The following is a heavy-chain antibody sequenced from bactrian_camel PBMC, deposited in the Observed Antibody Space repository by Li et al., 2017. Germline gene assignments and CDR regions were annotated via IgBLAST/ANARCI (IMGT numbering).Heavy chain of an antibody. CDR1: GYPYGSPT. Sequence: VQLVESGGDSVQAGGSLTLSCVVSGYPYGSPTYCLGWFRQAPGKERDWVAVGRTGGPWTDYADSVKGRFTISQDNAKNTLYLQMNGLKPEDTAMYYCASTRWSWSGRCSSGYAYWGQGTQVTVS. J-gene: IGHJ4*01. CDR3: ASTRWSWSGRCSSGYAY. V-gene: IGHV3S31*01. CDR2: GRTGGPWT. D-gene: IGHD3*01.